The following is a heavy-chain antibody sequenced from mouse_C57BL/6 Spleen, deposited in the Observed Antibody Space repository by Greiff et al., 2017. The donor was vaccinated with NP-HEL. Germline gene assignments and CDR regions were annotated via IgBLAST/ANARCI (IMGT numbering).Heavy chain of an antibody. CDR2: IRLKSDNYAT. Sequence: EVQLQESGGGLVQPGGSMKLSCVASGFTFSNYWMNWVRQSPEKGLEWVAQIRLKSDNYATHYAESVKGRFTISRDDSKSSVYLQMNNLRAEDTGIYYCTGWITTVDFDYWGQGTTLTVSS. V-gene: IGHV6-3*01. CDR1: GFTFSNYW. J-gene: IGHJ2*01. CDR3: TGWITTVDFDY. D-gene: IGHD1-1*01.